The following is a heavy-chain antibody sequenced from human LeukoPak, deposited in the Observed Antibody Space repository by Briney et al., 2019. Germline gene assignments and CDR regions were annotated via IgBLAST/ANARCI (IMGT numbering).Heavy chain of an antibody. CDR1: GFTFTSFA. D-gene: IGHD4-23*01. Sequence: GGSLRLSCAASGFTFTSFAMSWVRQAPGKGLEWVSTISRSGVATYYANSVKGRFTISRDNAKNSLYLQMNSLRAEDTAVYYCASVLTRGGFPLYWGQGTLVTVSS. CDR2: ISRSGVAT. V-gene: IGHV3-23*01. J-gene: IGHJ4*02. CDR3: ASVLTRGGFPLY.